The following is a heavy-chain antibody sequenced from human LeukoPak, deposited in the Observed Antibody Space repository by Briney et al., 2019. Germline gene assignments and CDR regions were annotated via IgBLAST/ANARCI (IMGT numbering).Heavy chain of an antibody. D-gene: IGHD2-15*01. J-gene: IGHJ4*02. CDR3: ARDRYCSGGSCQPGRLKLDY. CDR2: INGGNGNT. V-gene: IGHV1-3*01. Sequence: ASVKVSCKASGYVFVSYNIHWVRQAPGQRLEWMGWINGGNGNTKYSQKFQDRVTITKDTSASTVYMELGRLRSEDTAVYYCARDRYCSGGSCQPGRLKLDYWGQGTPVTVSS. CDR1: GYVFVSYN.